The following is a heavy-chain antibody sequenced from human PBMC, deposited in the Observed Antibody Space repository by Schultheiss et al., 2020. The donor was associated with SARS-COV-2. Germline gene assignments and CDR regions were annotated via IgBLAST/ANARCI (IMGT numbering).Heavy chain of an antibody. CDR1: GFTFSSYA. V-gene: IGHV3-21*01. CDR3: ARDGHSSSSRGYYYGMDV. Sequence: GGSLRLSCAASGFTFSSYAMSWVRQAPGKGLELFSSISSSSSYIYYADSVKGRFTISRDNSKNTLYLQMNSLRAEDTAVYYCARDGHSSSSRGYYYGMDVWGQGTTVTVSS. D-gene: IGHD6-6*01. J-gene: IGHJ6*02. CDR2: ISSSSSYI.